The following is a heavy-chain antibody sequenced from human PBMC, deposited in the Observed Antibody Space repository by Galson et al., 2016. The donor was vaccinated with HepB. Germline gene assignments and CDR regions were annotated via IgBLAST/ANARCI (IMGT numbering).Heavy chain of an antibody. V-gene: IGHV3-33*01. D-gene: IGHD2-15*01. CDR1: GFNFRNYA. Sequence: SLRLSCAASGFNFRNYAMHWVHQAPGKGLEWVALIWHDGSNIYYADPVKGRFIISRDNSKNTLYLQMNSLRTEDTAVYYCARPLPNVGYGMDVWGQGTTVTVSS. CDR2: IWHDGSNI. CDR3: ARPLPNVGYGMDV. J-gene: IGHJ6*02.